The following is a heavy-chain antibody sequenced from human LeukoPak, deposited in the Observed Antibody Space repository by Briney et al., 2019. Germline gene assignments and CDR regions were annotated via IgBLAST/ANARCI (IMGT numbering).Heavy chain of an antibody. D-gene: IGHD3-10*01. Sequence: QSGGSLRLSCAASGFTFSSYDMHWVRQATGKGLEWVSAIGTAGDTYYPGSVKGRFTISRENAKNSFYLQMNSLRPGDTAVYYCARVGLLWSGHWYFDLWGRGTLVTVSS. J-gene: IGHJ2*01. CDR1: GFTFSSYD. CDR3: ARVGLLWSGHWYFDL. V-gene: IGHV3-13*01. CDR2: IGTAGDT.